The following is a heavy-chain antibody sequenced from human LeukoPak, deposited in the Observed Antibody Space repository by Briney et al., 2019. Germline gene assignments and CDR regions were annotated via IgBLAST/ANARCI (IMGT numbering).Heavy chain of an antibody. CDR2: LYSGSDT. CDR3: ARVGDHFHWYLDL. Sequence: GGSLTLSCAASGFSVSTKYMNWVRQAPWKGLEWVSILYSGSDTYYADSVEGRFIISRDSSKNTLFLQMNDLRVEDTAVYYCARVGDHFHWYLDLWGRGTLVTISS. V-gene: IGHV3-53*01. CDR1: GFSVSTKY. J-gene: IGHJ2*01. D-gene: IGHD3-3*02.